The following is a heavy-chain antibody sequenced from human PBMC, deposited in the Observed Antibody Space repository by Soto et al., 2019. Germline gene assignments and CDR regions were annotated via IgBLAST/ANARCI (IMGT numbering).Heavy chain of an antibody. V-gene: IGHV3-23*01. CDR1: GFTFSIYA. CDR3: ARGPNSLTAYYGPNEY. CDR2: ISGGVGST. Sequence: GGSLRLSCAAAGFTFSIYAMSWVRQAPGTGLEWVSAISGGVGSTYYADSVKGRFTISRDNSKNTLYLQMNSLRAEDTAVYYCARGPNSLTAYYGPNEYWGQGTLVTVSS. J-gene: IGHJ4*02. D-gene: IGHD3-9*01.